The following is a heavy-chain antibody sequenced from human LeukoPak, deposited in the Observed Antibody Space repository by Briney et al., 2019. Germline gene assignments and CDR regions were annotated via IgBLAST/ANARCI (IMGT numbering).Heavy chain of an antibody. D-gene: IGHD5-18*01. V-gene: IGHV4-4*02. J-gene: IGHJ4*02. CDR3: ARFGAQDMVTWVDY. Sequence: SETLSLTCGVSGGSISSTNWWTWVRQPPGEGLEWIGEVHLSGRTNYNPSLESRVTMSVDMSENHISLKLTSVTAADTAVYYCARFGAQDMVTWVDYWGQGTLVTVSS. CDR2: VHLSGRT. CDR1: GGSISSTNW.